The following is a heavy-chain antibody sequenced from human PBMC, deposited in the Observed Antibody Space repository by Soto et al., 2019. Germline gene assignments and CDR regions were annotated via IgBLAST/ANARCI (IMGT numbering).Heavy chain of an antibody. CDR3: APLVSCSGGSCQYDAFAI. Sequence: EVQVLESGGGLVQPGGSLRLSCEGSGFTVSSHAMTWIRQAPGKGPEWVSTVTADGGTYYADSVKGRFAMSRDTSENTLYLPMNRLGAEDTAAYYCAPLVSCSGGSCQYDAFAIRGQGTMVTVSS. V-gene: IGHV3-23*01. CDR2: VTADGGT. J-gene: IGHJ3*02. D-gene: IGHD2-15*01. CDR1: GFTVSSHA.